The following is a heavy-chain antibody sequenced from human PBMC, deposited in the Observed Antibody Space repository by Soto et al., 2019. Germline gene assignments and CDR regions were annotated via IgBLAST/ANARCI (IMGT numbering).Heavy chain of an antibody. CDR2: ISGSGGST. Sequence: PGGSLRLSCAASGFTFSSYAMSWVRQAPGKGLEWVSAISGSGGSTYYADSVKGGFTISRDNSKNTLYLQMNSLRAEDTAVYYCAGPRGSFIAVGDYWGQGTLVTVSS. J-gene: IGHJ4*02. V-gene: IGHV3-23*01. CDR1: GFTFSSYA. D-gene: IGHD3-16*01. CDR3: AGPRGSFIAVGDY.